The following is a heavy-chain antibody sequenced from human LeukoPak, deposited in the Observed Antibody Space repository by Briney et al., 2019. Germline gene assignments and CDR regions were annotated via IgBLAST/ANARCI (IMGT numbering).Heavy chain of an antibody. CDR2: FNPSGGST. Sequence: ASVKASCKASGYTFTSYYTHWVRQAPGQGLEWMGIFNPSGGSTSYAQKFQGRVTMTRDTSTSTVYMELRSLRSEDTAVYYCARDARYYDSRGYYYPLGYWGQGTLVTVSS. D-gene: IGHD3-22*01. V-gene: IGHV1-46*01. CDR3: ARDARYYDSRGYYYPLGY. CDR1: GYTFTSYY. J-gene: IGHJ4*02.